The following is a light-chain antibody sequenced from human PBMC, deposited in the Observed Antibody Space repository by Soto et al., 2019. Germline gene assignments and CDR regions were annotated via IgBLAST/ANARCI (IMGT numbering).Light chain of an antibody. CDR1: QFVGRS. J-gene: IGKJ5*01. CDR3: QQRGNWPPIT. V-gene: IGKV3-11*01. CDR2: DAS. Sequence: ETVLTQSPATLSLSPGERATFSCRASQFVGRSLAWYQQKPGQAPRLLIYDASDRATGIPGRFRGSGSGTDFTLTISSLEPEDFAVYYCQQRGNWPPITFGQGTRLEIK.